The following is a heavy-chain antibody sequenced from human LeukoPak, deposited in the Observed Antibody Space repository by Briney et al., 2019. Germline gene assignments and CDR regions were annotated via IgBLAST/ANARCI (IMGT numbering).Heavy chain of an antibody. V-gene: IGHV4-59*01. D-gene: IGHD7-27*01. J-gene: IGHJ2*01. CDR3: ARAPPNWPLPYFDL. CDR2: IYYSGST. Sequence: SETLSLTCTVSGGAISSYYWSWIRQPPGKGLEWIGYIYYSGSTNYNPSLKSLVTISVDTSRNQFSLKLSSVTAADTAVYYCARAPPNWPLPYFDLWGRGTLVTVSS. CDR1: GGAISSYY.